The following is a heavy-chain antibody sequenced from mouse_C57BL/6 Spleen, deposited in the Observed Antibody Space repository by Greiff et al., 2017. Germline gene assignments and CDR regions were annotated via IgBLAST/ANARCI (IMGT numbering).Heavy chain of an antibody. Sequence: QVQLKQPGTELVKPGASVQLSCKASGHTFTSYWMHWVKQRPGQGLEWIGNINPSNGGTNYNEKFKSKATLTVDKSSSTAYMQLSSLTSEDSAVYYCARGYYGGFWFAYWGQGTLVTVSA. CDR1: GHTFTSYW. V-gene: IGHV1-53*01. D-gene: IGHD1-1*01. CDR3: ARGYYGGFWFAY. J-gene: IGHJ3*01. CDR2: INPSNGGT.